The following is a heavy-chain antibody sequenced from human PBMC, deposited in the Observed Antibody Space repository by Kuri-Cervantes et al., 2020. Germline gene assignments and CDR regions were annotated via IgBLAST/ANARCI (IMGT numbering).Heavy chain of an antibody. CDR1: GFTFSSYG. V-gene: IGHV3-33*01. D-gene: IGHD3-22*01. CDR2: IWYDGSNK. Sequence: GGSLRLSCAASGFTFSSYGMHWVRQAPGKGLEWVAVIWYDGSNKYYADSVKGRFTISRDNSKNTLYLQMNSLRAEDTAVYYCARDIYDSSGYYPDYWGQGTLVTVSS. CDR3: ARDIYDSSGYYPDY. J-gene: IGHJ4*02.